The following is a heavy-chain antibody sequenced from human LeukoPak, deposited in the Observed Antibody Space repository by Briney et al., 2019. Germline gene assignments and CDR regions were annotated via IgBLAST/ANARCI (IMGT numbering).Heavy chain of an antibody. CDR3: ARGIQWLAYYYYGMDV. CDR1: GYTFTSYD. D-gene: IGHD6-19*01. J-gene: IGHJ6*02. Sequence: GASVKVSCKASGYTFTSYDINWVRQATGQGLEWMGWMNPNSGNTGYAQKFQGRVTMTRNTSISTAYMELSSLRSEDTAVYYCARGIQWLAYYYYGMDVWGQGTTVTVSS. V-gene: IGHV1-8*01. CDR2: MNPNSGNT.